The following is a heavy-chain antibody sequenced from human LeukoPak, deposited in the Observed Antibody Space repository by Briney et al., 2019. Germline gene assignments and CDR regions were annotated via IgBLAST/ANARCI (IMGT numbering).Heavy chain of an antibody. CDR3: AREVSYGPYYYYYYMDV. CDR2: TYYRSKWYN. J-gene: IGHJ6*03. CDR1: GDSVSSNSAA. Sequence: SQTLSLTCAISGDSVSSNSAAWNWIRQSPSRGLEWLGRTYYRSKWYNDYAVSVKSRITINPDTSKNQFSLQLNSVTPEDTAVYYCAREVSYGPYYYYYYMDVWGKGTTVTVSS. D-gene: IGHD5-18*01. V-gene: IGHV6-1*01.